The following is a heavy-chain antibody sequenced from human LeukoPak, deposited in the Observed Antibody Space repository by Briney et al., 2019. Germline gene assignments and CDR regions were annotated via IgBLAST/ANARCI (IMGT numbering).Heavy chain of an antibody. J-gene: IGHJ5*02. CDR2: IYYSGST. D-gene: IGHD6-25*01. Sequence: ASETLSLTCTVSGGSISSSSYYWGWIRQPPGKGLEWIGSIYYSGSTYYNPSLKSRVTISVDTSKNQFSLKLSSVTAADTAVYYCARLSGWFDPWGQGTLVTVSS. CDR3: ARLSGWFDP. V-gene: IGHV4-39*01. CDR1: GGSISSSSYY.